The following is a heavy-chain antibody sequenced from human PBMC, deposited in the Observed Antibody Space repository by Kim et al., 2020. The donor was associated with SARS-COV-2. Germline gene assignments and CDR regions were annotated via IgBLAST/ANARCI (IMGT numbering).Heavy chain of an antibody. CDR2: IYYSGST. D-gene: IGHD1-26*01. CDR1: GGSISSSSYY. Sequence: SETLSLTCTVSGGSISSSSYYWGWIRQPPGKGLEWIGSIYYSGSTYYNPSLKSRVTISVDTSKNQFSLKLSSVTAADTAVYYCAPQLSGYYFDYWGQGTLVTVSA. V-gene: IGHV4-39*07. J-gene: IGHJ4*02. CDR3: APQLSGYYFDY.